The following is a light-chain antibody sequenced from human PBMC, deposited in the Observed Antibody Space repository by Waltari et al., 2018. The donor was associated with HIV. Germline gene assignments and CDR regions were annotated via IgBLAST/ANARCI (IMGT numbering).Light chain of an antibody. CDR2: DND. CDR3: GTWDRSLGGGV. CDR1: SSNIGTDY. V-gene: IGLV1-51*01. Sequence: QSVLTQPPSVSAAPGQKVAISCSVSSSNIGTDYVSWYQHVPGSAPKLLIYDNDKRPSGTPDRVSASKSGTSATLDITGLQTGDGADYYCGTWDRSLGGGVFGGGTKLTVL. J-gene: IGLJ3*02.